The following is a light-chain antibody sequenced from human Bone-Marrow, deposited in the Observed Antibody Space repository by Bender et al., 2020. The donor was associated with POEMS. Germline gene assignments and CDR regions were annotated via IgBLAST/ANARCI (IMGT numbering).Light chain of an antibody. J-gene: IGLJ2*01. CDR1: SSDIGGYSY. V-gene: IGLV2-14*01. CDR3: SSYTSSSTPVI. Sequence: QSALTQPASVSGSPGQSITISCTGTSSDIGGYSYVSWYQQNPGKAPKLMIYEVSNRPSGVSSRFSGSKSGNTASLTISGLQAEDEADYYCSSYTSSSTPVIFGGGTKLTVL. CDR2: EVS.